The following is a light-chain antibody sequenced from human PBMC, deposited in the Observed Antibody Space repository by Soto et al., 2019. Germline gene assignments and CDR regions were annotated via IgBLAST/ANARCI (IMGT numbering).Light chain of an antibody. CDR1: NIGSKS. J-gene: IGLJ2*01. CDR3: QVWDSSSDHLV. Sequence: SYELTQPPSVSVAPGKTARITCGGNNIGSKSVHWYQQKPGQAPVLVIYYDSDRPSGIPERFSGSNSGNTATLTISRVEAGDEADYYCQVWDSSSDHLVVGGGTKLTVL. CDR2: YDS. V-gene: IGLV3-21*04.